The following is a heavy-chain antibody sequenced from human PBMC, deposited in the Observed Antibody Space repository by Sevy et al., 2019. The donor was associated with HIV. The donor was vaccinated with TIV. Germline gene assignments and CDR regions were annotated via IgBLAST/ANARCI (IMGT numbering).Heavy chain of an antibody. Sequence: SETLSLTCTVSGVSISGGAYYWGWIRQPPGKGLEWIGSISYTGSTYYNPSLKSRVTISVDTSKNQFSLKLTSVTAADTAVYYCARRGDYNWFDPWGQGTLVTVSS. D-gene: IGHD3-10*01. V-gene: IGHV4-39*01. CDR3: ARRGDYNWFDP. J-gene: IGHJ5*02. CDR1: GVSISGGAYY. CDR2: ISYTGST.